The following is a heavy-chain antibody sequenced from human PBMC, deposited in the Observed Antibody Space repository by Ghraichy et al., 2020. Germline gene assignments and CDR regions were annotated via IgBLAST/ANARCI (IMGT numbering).Heavy chain of an antibody. D-gene: IGHD3-3*01. J-gene: IGHJ6*02. CDR3: SRDSGITIFGVDYYYYGMDV. CDR2: SDSTSVYK. Sequence: GGSLRLSCAASGFTFSNYTMNWVRQAPGKGLEWVSSSDSTSVYKHYADSVRGRFTISRDNGKSSLYLQMTSLRAEDTAVYYCSRDSGITIFGVDYYYYGMDVWGQGTTVTVSS. V-gene: IGHV3-21*01. CDR1: GFTFSNYT.